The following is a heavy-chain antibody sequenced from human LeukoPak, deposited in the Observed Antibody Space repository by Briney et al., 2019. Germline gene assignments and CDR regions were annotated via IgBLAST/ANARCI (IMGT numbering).Heavy chain of an antibody. V-gene: IGHV1-18*01. CDR3: ARTSRIYYYGSEPTPYYYYYMDV. D-gene: IGHD3-10*01. J-gene: IGHJ6*03. CDR2: ISAYNGNT. CDR1: GYTFTSYG. Sequence: ASVKVSCKASGYTFTSYGISWVRQAPGQGLEWMGWISAYNGNTNYAQKLQGRVTMTTDTSTSTAYMELSSLRSEDTAVYYCARTSRIYYYGSEPTPYYYYYMDVWGKGTTATISS.